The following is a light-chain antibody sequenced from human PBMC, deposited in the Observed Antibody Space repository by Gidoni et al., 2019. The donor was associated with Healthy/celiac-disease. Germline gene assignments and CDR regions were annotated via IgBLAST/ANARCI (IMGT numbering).Light chain of an antibody. CDR1: QSVSN. Sequence: EIVLTQSPGTLSLSPGERATLSCRASQSVSNLAWYQQKPGQAPRLVIYCASSRATGIPDRFSGSGSGTDFTLTISRLEPEDFAVYYCQHYCSSRLTFXPXTRVDIK. V-gene: IGKV3-20*01. CDR3: QHYCSSRLT. J-gene: IGKJ3*01. CDR2: CAS.